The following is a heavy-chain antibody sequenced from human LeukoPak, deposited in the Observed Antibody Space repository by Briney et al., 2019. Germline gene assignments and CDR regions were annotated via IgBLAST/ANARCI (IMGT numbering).Heavy chain of an antibody. Sequence: GRSLRLSCAASGFTFSSYAMHWVRQAPGKGLEWVAVISYDGSNKYYADSVKGRFTISRDNSKNTLYLQMNSLRAEDTAVYYCARVGYGSSWYSHGYWGQGTLVTVSS. CDR3: ARVGYGSSWYSHGY. CDR1: GFTFSSYA. CDR2: ISYDGSNK. J-gene: IGHJ4*02. V-gene: IGHV3-30-3*01. D-gene: IGHD6-13*01.